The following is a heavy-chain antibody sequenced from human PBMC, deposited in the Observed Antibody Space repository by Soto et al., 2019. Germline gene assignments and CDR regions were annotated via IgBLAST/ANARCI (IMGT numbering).Heavy chain of an antibody. CDR3: AKPRYTFSSNAYYYGMDV. CDR1: GYSFTSYW. J-gene: IGHJ6*02. V-gene: IGHV5-51*01. D-gene: IGHD6-13*01. Sequence: PGESLKISCKGSGYSFTSYWIGWVRQMPGKGLEWMGIIYPGDSDTRYGPSFQGQVTISADKSISTAYLQMNSLRAEDTARYYCAKPRYTFSSNAYYYGMDVWGQGTSVTVSS. CDR2: IYPGDSDT.